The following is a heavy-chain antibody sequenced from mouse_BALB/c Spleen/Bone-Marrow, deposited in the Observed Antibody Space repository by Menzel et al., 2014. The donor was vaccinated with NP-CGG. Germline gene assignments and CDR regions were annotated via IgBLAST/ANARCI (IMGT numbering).Heavy chain of an antibody. J-gene: IGHJ4*01. D-gene: IGHD2-1*01. CDR2: IDPANDNT. V-gene: IGHV14-3*02. Sequence: EVQLQQSGAELVKPGASVKLSCTASGFNIKDTYMHWVKQRPEQGLEWIGRIDPANDNTKYDPKFQGKATITADTSSNTAYLQLSSLTSEDTAVYYCARYGNYCYAMDYWGQGTSVTVSS. CDR3: ARYGNYCYAMDY. CDR1: GFNIKDTY.